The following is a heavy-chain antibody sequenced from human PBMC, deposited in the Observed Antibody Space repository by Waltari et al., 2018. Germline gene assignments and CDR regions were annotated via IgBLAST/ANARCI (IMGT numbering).Heavy chain of an antibody. CDR3: TRTRGKVAATDY. CDR2: TYYRSQWYH. D-gene: IGHD6-13*01. CDR1: GDSVPSTSAG. Sequence: QVQLQQSGPGLVKPSQTLSLTCAISGDSVPSTSAGWNWIRQSPSRGLEWLGRTYYRSQWYHDYAVFVKSRITINPDTSKNQFSLQLNSVTPEDTAVYYCTRTRGKVAATDYWGQGTLVTVSS. J-gene: IGHJ4*02. V-gene: IGHV6-1*01.